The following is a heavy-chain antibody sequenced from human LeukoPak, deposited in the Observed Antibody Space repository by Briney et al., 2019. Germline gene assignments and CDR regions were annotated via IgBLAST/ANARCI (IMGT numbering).Heavy chain of an antibody. CDR1: GFTFSTYT. Sequence: GGSLRLSCAGSGFTFSTYTMTWVRQAPGKGLVWVSRINSDGSSTSYADSAKGRFTISRDNAKNTLYLQMNSLRAEDTAVYYCAREGWELLHFDYWGQGTLVTVSS. CDR3: AREGWELLHFDY. J-gene: IGHJ4*02. CDR2: INSDGSST. V-gene: IGHV3-74*01. D-gene: IGHD1-26*01.